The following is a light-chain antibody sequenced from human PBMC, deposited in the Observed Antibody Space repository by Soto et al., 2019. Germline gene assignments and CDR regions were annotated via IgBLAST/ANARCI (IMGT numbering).Light chain of an antibody. CDR1: QSVSSSY. Sequence: EIVLTQSPGTLSLSPGERATLSCRASQSVSSSYLAWYQQKPRQAPRLLIYGASSRAPGIPDRFSGSGSGTDFTLTISRLEPEDFAVYYCQQYGSGGRTFGQGTKVEIK. V-gene: IGKV3-20*01. CDR2: GAS. CDR3: QQYGSGGRT. J-gene: IGKJ1*01.